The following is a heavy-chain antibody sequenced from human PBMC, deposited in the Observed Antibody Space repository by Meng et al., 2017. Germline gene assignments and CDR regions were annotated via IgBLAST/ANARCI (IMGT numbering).Heavy chain of an antibody. Sequence: SCAVSGGSISSSHWWTWVRQSPGRGLEWIGEIYHSGTTNYNPSLKSRVTISVDKSRNLFSLNLSSVTAADTAMYYCARENQGGIVEGGPTYYFDYWGQGALVTVSS. J-gene: IGHJ4*02. CDR1: GGSISSSHW. CDR2: IYHSGTT. CDR3: ARENQGGIVEGGPTYYFDY. D-gene: IGHD6-13*01. V-gene: IGHV4-4*02.